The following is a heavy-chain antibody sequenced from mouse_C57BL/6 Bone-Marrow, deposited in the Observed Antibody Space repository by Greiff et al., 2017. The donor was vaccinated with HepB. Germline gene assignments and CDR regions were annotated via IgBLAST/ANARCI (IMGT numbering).Heavy chain of an antibody. CDR3: ASEGHGSSCYFDV. Sequence: VQLQQSGAELVRPGTSVKVSCKASGYAFTNYLIEWVKQRPGQGLEWIGVINPGSGGTNYNEKFKGKATLTADKSSSTAYMQLSSMTSEDSAVSFCASEGHGSSCYFDVWGKGTTVTVSS. V-gene: IGHV1-54*01. J-gene: IGHJ1*03. CDR2: INPGSGGT. CDR1: GYAFTNYL. D-gene: IGHD1-1*01.